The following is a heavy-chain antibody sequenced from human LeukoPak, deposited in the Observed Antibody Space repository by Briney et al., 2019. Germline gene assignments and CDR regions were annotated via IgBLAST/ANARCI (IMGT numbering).Heavy chain of an antibody. V-gene: IGHV4-59*01. Sequence: SETLSLTCTVSGGSISSYYWSCIRRPPGKGLEWIGYIYYSGSTNYNPSLKSRVTISVDTSKNQFSLKLSSVTAADTAVYYCARYTPYYYYDSSGYPKSWFDPWGQGTLVTVSS. CDR3: ARYTPYYYYDSSGYPKSWFDP. CDR2: IYYSGST. CDR1: GGSISSYY. J-gene: IGHJ5*02. D-gene: IGHD3-22*01.